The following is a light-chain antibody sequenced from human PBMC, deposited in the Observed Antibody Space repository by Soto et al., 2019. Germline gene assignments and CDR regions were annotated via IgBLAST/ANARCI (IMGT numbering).Light chain of an antibody. CDR1: QSVLTS. Sequence: EVVLTQSPATLSVSPGERATLFCRTSQSVLTSFAWYQQKPGQASRLLIYSASVRLTGVPARFSGSGSGTEFTLTISSLQSEDSALYYCQQCHNWPYTFCQGTNLEIK. J-gene: IGKJ2*01. V-gene: IGKV3-15*01. CDR2: SAS. CDR3: QQCHNWPYT.